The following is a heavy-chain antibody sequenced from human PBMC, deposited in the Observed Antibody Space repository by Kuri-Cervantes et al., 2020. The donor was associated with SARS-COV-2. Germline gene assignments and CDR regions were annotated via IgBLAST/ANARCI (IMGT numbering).Heavy chain of an antibody. CDR2: MNPNSGNT. Sequence: VKVSCKASGYTLTSYDINWVRQATGQGLEWMGWMNPNSGNTGYAQKFQGRVTMTRNTSISTAYMELSSLRSEDTAVYYCARAWDVSGWFDPWGQGTLVTVSS. CDR1: GYTLTSYD. D-gene: IGHD1-26*01. V-gene: IGHV1-8*01. J-gene: IGHJ5*02. CDR3: ARAWDVSGWFDP.